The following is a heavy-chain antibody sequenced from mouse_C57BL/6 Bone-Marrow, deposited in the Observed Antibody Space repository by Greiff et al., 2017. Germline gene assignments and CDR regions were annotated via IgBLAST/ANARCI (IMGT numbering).Heavy chain of an antibody. V-gene: IGHV1-55*01. CDR2: IYPGSGST. D-gene: IGHD1-1*01. Sequence: QVQLQQPGAELVKPGASVKMSCTASGYTFTSYWITWVKQRPGQGLEWIGDIYPGSGSTNYNEKFKSKATLTVDTSSSTAYMQLSSLTSEDSAVYYCARWGTTGNYFDYWGQGTTLTVSS. CDR1: GYTFTSYW. J-gene: IGHJ2*01. CDR3: ARWGTTGNYFDY.